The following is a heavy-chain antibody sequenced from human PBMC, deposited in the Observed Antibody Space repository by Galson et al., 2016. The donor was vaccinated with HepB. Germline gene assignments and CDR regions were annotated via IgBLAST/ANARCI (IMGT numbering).Heavy chain of an antibody. D-gene: IGHD1-7*01. Sequence: QSGAEVKKPGESLKISCTASGYTFTSYGISWVRQAPGQGLEWMGWISVYNGNTNYAQKLQGRVTMTTDTSTNTASMELRSLKTDDTAVYYCARHNNWNYGSDAFDIWGQGTMVTVSS. CDR1: GYTFTSYG. V-gene: IGHV1-18*01. J-gene: IGHJ3*02. CDR2: ISVYNGNT. CDR3: ARHNNWNYGSDAFDI.